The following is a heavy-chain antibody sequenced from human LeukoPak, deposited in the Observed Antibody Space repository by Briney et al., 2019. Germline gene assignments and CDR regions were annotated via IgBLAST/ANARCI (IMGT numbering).Heavy chain of an antibody. CDR1: GFTFSSYG. D-gene: IGHD3-10*01. V-gene: IGHV3-30*02. CDR3: ARDWITMVRGNSAFFDY. Sequence: PGGSLRLSCAASGFTFSSYGMHWVRQAPGKGLEWVAFIRYDGSNKYYADSVKGRFTISRDNAKNPLYLQMNSLRAEDTAVYYCARDWITMVRGNSAFFDYWGQGTLVTVSS. J-gene: IGHJ4*02. CDR2: IRYDGSNK.